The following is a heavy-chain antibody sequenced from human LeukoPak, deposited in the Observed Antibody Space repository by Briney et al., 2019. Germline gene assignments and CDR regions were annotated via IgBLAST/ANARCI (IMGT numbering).Heavy chain of an antibody. CDR2: IYSNGSV. CDR1: SASITGLY. Sequence: PSETLPLTCTVSSASITGLYWSWIRQPPGERLEWIGYIYSNGSVNYNPSLKSRVTLSVDTSKNQFSLKVSSVTAADTAVYYCARNSGAFDYWGRGTLVTVSS. CDR3: ARNSGAFDY. V-gene: IGHV4-59*11. D-gene: IGHD6-19*01. J-gene: IGHJ4*02.